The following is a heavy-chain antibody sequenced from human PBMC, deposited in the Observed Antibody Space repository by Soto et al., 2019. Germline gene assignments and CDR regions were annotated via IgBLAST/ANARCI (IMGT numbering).Heavy chain of an antibody. CDR2: ISGSGGST. CDR1: GFTFSRYA. J-gene: IGHJ4*02. Sequence: PGGSLRLSCAASGFTFSRYAMSWVRQAPGKGLEWVAVISGSGGSTYYADSVKGRFTISRDNSKNTLYLQMNNLRAEDTAVYYCAKGEDHYDSSGYYLLDYWGQGTLVTVSS. V-gene: IGHV3-23*01. CDR3: AKGEDHYDSSGYYLLDY. D-gene: IGHD3-22*01.